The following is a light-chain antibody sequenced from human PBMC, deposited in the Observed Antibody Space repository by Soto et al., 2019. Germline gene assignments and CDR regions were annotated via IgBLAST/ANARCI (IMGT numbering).Light chain of an antibody. CDR3: QQSYSTPMYT. CDR1: QAIGND. J-gene: IGKJ2*01. Sequence: AIQMTQSPSSLSASVGDRVTIPCRASQAIGNDLGWYQQRPGKVPKLLIYAASALHSGVPSRFSGSGSGTDFTLTISSLQPEDFAIYYCQQSYSTPMYTFGQGTKVDI. V-gene: IGKV1-6*01. CDR2: AAS.